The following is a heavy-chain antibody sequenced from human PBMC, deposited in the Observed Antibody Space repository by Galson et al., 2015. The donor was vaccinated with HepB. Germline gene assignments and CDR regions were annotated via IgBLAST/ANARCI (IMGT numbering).Heavy chain of an antibody. Sequence: SLRLSCAASGFTFNYHAMNWVRQAPGKGLEWVASISGSGSSTYYADSVKGRFTISRDNSLDTVDLQMDSLRVDDTAVYYCAKDYLPYYDRWGSYSDLYYFDYGCQGTLVTVSS. V-gene: IGHV3-23*01. D-gene: IGHD3-22*01. CDR3: AKDYLPYYDRWGSYSDLYYFDY. CDR2: ISGSGSST. CDR1: GFTFNYHA. J-gene: IGHJ4*02.